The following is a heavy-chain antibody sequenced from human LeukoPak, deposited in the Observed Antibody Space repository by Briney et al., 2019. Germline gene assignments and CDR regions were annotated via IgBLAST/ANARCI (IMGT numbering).Heavy chain of an antibody. CDR1: GFTFSSYA. Sequence: PGVSLRLSCAASGFTFSSYAMSWVRQAPGKGLERVSAISGNGVTTFYADSVKGRFTISRDSSKNTLSLQMSSLSAEDTAVYYRAKVRVATKLTTEFDYWGQGTLVTVSS. CDR2: ISGNGVTT. D-gene: IGHD4-17*01. CDR3: AKVRVATKLTTEFDY. V-gene: IGHV3-23*01. J-gene: IGHJ4*02.